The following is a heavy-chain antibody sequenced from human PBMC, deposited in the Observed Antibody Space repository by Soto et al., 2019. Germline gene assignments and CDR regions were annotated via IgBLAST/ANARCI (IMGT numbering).Heavy chain of an antibody. CDR2: VYYGGNT. D-gene: IGHD1-26*01. CDR1: GASISSGGYY. Sequence: QILLQESGPGLVKPSQTLSLTCTVSGASISSGGYYWTWIRQHPGKGLEWIGYVYYGGNTNFNPSLRSRVAMSVDKSKNQFSLELKSVTVADTAVYFCARDRSGRRYFYHLWGQGTLVTVSS. J-gene: IGHJ5*02. CDR3: ARDRSGRRYFYHL. V-gene: IGHV4-31*03.